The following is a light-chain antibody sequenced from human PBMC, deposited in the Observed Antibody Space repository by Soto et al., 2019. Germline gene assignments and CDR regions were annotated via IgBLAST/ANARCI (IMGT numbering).Light chain of an antibody. V-gene: IGKV3-15*01. CDR3: HQYNNYMYT. Sequence: ELVMSQSPATLSVSPGERVTLSCRASQNIRKNLAWYQQKPGQAPSLLIYEASTRASGVPVRLSGSGAGTEFTLTISSLQSEDFGVYYCHQYNNYMYTFGPGTKLEIK. J-gene: IGKJ2*01. CDR1: QNIRKN. CDR2: EAS.